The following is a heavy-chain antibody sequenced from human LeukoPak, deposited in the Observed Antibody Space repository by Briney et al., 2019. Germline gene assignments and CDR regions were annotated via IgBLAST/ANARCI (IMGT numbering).Heavy chain of an antibody. CDR2: VSSDGTYT. J-gene: IGHJ1*01. CDR1: GFTFSSYF. V-gene: IGHV3-74*03. CDR3: AITVDCRATTDCYSYFHH. D-gene: IGHD2-21*02. Sequence: HPGGSLRLSCAASGFTFSSYFMHWVRQAPGKGLVWVSRVSSDGTYTEYADSVKGRFTISRDNAKDTLYLQVNSLRAEDTAVYYCAITVDCRATTDCYSYFHHWGQGTLVTVSS.